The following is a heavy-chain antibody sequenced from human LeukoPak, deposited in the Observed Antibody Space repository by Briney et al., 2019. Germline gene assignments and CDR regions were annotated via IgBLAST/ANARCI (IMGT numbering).Heavy chain of an antibody. CDR2: IYSGGST. J-gene: IGHJ4*02. CDR3: ARGLLTPYYFDY. V-gene: IGHV3-53*03. CDR1: GFTVSSNY. Sequence: GGSLRLSCAASGFTVSSNYMSWVRQAPGKGLEWVSVIYSGGSTGYADSVKGRFTISRDNAKNSLYLQMNSLRAEDTALYYCARGLLTPYYFDYWGQGTLVTVSS.